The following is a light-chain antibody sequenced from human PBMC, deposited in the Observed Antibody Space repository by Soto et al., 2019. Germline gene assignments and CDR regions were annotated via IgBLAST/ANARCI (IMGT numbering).Light chain of an antibody. Sequence: DIQLTQSPSFLSASVGDRVTITCRASQAISSSLAWYQHNPGKAPKLLIYASSTFQNGVPSSFSGSGSGTEFTLTISSLQPEDFASYYCQHLNDYRYTFGQGTKVELK. V-gene: IGKV1-9*01. J-gene: IGKJ2*01. CDR1: QAISSS. CDR2: ASS. CDR3: QHLNDYRYT.